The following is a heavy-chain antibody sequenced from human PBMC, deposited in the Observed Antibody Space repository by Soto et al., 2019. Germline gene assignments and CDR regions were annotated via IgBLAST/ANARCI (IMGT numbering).Heavy chain of an antibody. D-gene: IGHD5-12*01. CDR3: ARGLRNYYGVYV. V-gene: IGHV3-74*01. Sequence: EVQLVESGGGLVQPGGSLRLSCIASGFTFSTHWMHWVRQAPGKGLVWVSRVKYDGRTTSYADSLKGRFTISRDNAKNTVDLQMNSLRVDDTGVYYCARGLRNYYGVYVWGQGTTVTVSS. J-gene: IGHJ6*02. CDR1: GFTFSTHW. CDR2: VKYDGRTT.